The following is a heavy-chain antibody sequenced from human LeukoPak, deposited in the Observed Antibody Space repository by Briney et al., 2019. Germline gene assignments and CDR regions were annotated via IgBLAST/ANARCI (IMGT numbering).Heavy chain of an antibody. D-gene: IGHD2-2*02. CDR1: GYTFTSYG. CDR2: ISAYNGNT. CDR3: ARVDGYCSSTSCYTPYSFDY. Sequence: ASVKVSCKASGYTFTSYGISWVRQAPGQGLEWMGWISAYNGNTNYAQKLQGRVTMTTDTSTSTAYMELRSLRSDDTAMYYCARVDGYCSSTSCYTPYSFDYWGQGTLVTVSS. V-gene: IGHV1-18*01. J-gene: IGHJ4*02.